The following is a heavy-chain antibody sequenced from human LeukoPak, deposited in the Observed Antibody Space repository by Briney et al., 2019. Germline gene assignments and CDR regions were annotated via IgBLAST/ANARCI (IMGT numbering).Heavy chain of an antibody. Sequence: SVKVSCKASGGTFSSYAISWVRQAPGQGLEWMGRIIPILGTANYAQKFQGRVTITADKSTSTAYMELSSLRSGNTAVYYCASWRSATMVRGVMDWFDPWGQGTLVTVSS. D-gene: IGHD3-10*01. CDR1: GGTFSSYA. J-gene: IGHJ5*02. CDR3: ASWRSATMVRGVMDWFDP. V-gene: IGHV1-69*04. CDR2: IIPILGTA.